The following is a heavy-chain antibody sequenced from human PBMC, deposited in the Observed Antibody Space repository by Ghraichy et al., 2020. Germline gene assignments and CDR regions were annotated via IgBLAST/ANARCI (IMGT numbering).Heavy chain of an antibody. Sequence: GGSLRLSCAASGFSFSRHWMSWVRQASGKGLEWVASIKSDGSDRVYVDSVKGRFIISRDNAKNSVSLEMNSLRVDDTAVYYCARDPYGDYKYGETDYWGQGTLVSVSS. CDR1: GFSFSRHW. J-gene: IGHJ4*02. CDR2: IKSDGSDR. CDR3: ARDPYGDYKYGETDY. V-gene: IGHV3-7*01. D-gene: IGHD4-17*01.